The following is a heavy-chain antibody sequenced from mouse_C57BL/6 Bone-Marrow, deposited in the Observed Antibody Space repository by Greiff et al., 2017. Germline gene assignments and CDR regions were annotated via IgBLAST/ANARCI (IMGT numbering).Heavy chain of an antibody. Sequence: EVKLMESGGGLVQPGGSLKFSCAASGFTFSDYYMYWVRQTPEKRLEWVAYISNGGGGTYYPATVKGRFTFSRDTAKNTLYLQMSRLKSEDTAMYYCARCYYSNYLDYWGQGTTLTVSS. CDR3: ARCYYSNYLDY. CDR1: GFTFSDYY. V-gene: IGHV5-12*01. D-gene: IGHD2-5*01. J-gene: IGHJ2*01. CDR2: ISNGGGGT.